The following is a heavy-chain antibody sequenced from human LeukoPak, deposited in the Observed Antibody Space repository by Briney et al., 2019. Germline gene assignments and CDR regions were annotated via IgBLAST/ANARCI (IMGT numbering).Heavy chain of an antibody. CDR2: ISRGSTYR. CDR3: ARIGPGSDAYNSFDY. J-gene: IGHJ4*02. D-gene: IGHD5-24*01. CDR1: GFTFSFDD. Sequence: GRSLRLSCATSGFTFSFDDTTCVSQAPGKGLEWVSSISRGSTYRFSAGSVRGRFFISRDGAKNSLFLDMSSLSGEDTGVYYCARIGPGSDAYNSFDYWGMGTLVTVSS. V-gene: IGHV3-21*06.